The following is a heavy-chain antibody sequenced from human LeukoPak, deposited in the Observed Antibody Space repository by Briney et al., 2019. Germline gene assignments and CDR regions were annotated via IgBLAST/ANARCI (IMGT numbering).Heavy chain of an antibody. CDR1: GGTFSSYT. Sequence: ASVKVSCKASGGTFSSYTISWVRQAPGQGLEWMGRIIPILVIANYAQKFQGRVTITADKSTSTAYLELSSLRAEDTAVYYCARVNGYSYGSMYYFDYWGQGTLVTVSS. CDR2: IIPILVIA. V-gene: IGHV1-69*02. J-gene: IGHJ4*02. D-gene: IGHD5-18*01. CDR3: ARVNGYSYGSMYYFDY.